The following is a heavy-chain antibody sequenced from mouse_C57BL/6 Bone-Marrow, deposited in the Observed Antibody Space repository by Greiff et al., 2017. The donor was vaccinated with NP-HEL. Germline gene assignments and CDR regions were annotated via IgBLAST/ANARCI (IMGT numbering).Heavy chain of an antibody. D-gene: IGHD2-4*01. CDR1: GYTFTSYG. CDR2: IYPRSGNT. CDR3: AREGAYDYDDVAWFAY. Sequence: VQLQQSGAELARPGASVKLSCKASGYTFTSYGISWVKQRTGQGLEWIGEIYPRSGNTYYNEKFKGKATLTADKSSSTAYMELRSRTSEDSAVYCCAREGAYDYDDVAWFAYWGQGTLVTVAA. J-gene: IGHJ3*01. V-gene: IGHV1-81*01.